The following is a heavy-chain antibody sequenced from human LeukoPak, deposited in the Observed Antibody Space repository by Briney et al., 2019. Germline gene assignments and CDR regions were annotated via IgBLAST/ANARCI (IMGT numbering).Heavy chain of an antibody. CDR1: GFTFSSYG. D-gene: IGHD1-26*01. Sequence: GGSLRLSCAASGFTFSSYGMHWVRQAPGKGLEWVAVVSFDGSNKYYADSVKGRLTISRDNSKNTLYLQMNSLRAEDTAAYYCAKVGIVGATSYYFDYWGQGTLVIVSS. CDR2: VSFDGSNK. CDR3: AKVGIVGATSYYFDY. J-gene: IGHJ4*02. V-gene: IGHV3-30*18.